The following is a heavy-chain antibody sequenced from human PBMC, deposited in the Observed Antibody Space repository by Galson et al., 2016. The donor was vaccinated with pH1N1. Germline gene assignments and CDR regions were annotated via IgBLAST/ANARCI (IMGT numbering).Heavy chain of an antibody. CDR2: IYYSGST. J-gene: IGHJ5*02. V-gene: IGHV4-61*01. D-gene: IGHD3-10*01. CDR3: ATVLWFGELGGWFDP. Sequence: SETLSLTCTVSGGSISIGNSYWSWIRQPPGKGLEWIGYIYYSGSTNYNPSLKSRVTISVDTSKNQFSLKLTSVTAADTAVYFCATVLWFGELGGWFDPWGQGTLVTNSS. CDR1: GGSISIGNSY.